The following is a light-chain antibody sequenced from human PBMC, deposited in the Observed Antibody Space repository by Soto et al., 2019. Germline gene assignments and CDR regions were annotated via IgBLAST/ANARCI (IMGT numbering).Light chain of an antibody. J-gene: IGKJ4*01. CDR2: AAS. Sequence: EIQMTQFPSSLSASVGDRVTITCRASQIISSYFNWYQQKPGKAPKLLIYAASSLESGVPSRFSGSGSGTDFTLTISSLHAEDFATYYCQQYTNFPLTFGGGTKVEIK. V-gene: IGKV1-39*01. CDR3: QQYTNFPLT. CDR1: QIISSY.